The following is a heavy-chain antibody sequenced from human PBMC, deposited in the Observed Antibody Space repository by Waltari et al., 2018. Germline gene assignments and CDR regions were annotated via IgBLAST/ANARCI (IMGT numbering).Heavy chain of an antibody. V-gene: IGHV3-30*02. Sequence: VQLLGSGGGVVQPGGSLRPSWAAAGVIFRSHGMHWVRQIPGKGLEWVAFISFDGKKIFDADSVRGRFTISRDNSNNIVFLQMNSLRPEDSGVYYCAKDGDYSLTEYDAFDVWGQGTVVTVSP. J-gene: IGHJ3*01. CDR2: ISFDGKKI. D-gene: IGHD4-17*01. CDR1: GVIFRSHG. CDR3: AKDGDYSLTEYDAFDV.